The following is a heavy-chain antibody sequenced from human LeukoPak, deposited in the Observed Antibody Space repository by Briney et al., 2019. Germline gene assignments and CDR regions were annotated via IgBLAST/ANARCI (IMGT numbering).Heavy chain of an antibody. Sequence: GGPLRLSCAASGFTFSSYSMNWVRQAPGKGLEWVSYIGISSSTIDYAGSVKGRFTISRDNAKNSLYLQMNSLRAEDTAVYYCARDPSLYCGGDCNAFNIWGQGTMVTVSS. D-gene: IGHD2-21*02. CDR2: IGISSSTI. V-gene: IGHV3-48*04. J-gene: IGHJ3*02. CDR3: ARDPSLYCGGDCNAFNI. CDR1: GFTFSSYS.